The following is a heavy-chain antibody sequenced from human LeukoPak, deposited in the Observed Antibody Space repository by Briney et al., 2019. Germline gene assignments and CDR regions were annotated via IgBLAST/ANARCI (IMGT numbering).Heavy chain of an antibody. CDR2: MNPNSGNT. Sequence: ASVKVSCKASGYTFTSYDINWVRQATGQGLEWMGWMNPNSGNTGYAQKFQGRVTITRNTSISTAHMELSSLRSEDTAAYYCARSGPKSGHYYYYYYYMDVWGKGTTVTVSS. V-gene: IGHV1-8*03. D-gene: IGHD6-25*01. CDR3: ARSGPKSGHYYYYYYYMDV. CDR1: GYTFTSYD. J-gene: IGHJ6*03.